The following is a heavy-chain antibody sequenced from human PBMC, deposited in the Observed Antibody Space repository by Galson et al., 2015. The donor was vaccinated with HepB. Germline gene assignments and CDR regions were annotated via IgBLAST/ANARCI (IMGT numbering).Heavy chain of an antibody. J-gene: IGHJ5*02. CDR2: ISSNGGST. Sequence: SLRLSCAASGFTFSGYAMHWVRQAPGKGLEYVSAISSNGGSTYYADSVKGRFTISRDNSKNTLYLQMSSLRAEDTAVYYCVKGSITMVRGVVDPWGQGTLVTVSS. CDR3: VKGSITMVRGVVDP. D-gene: IGHD3-10*01. CDR1: GFTFSGYA. V-gene: IGHV3-64D*06.